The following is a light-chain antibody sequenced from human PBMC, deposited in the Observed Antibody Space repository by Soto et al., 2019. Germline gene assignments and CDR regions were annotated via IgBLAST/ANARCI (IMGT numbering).Light chain of an antibody. CDR2: AAS. V-gene: IGKV1-27*01. CDR1: QGIRNY. Sequence: DIRMTQSPSSLSASVGDRVTITCRASQGIRNYLVWYQQRPGKVPKLLIYAASTLQSGVPSRFSGSGSGTDFTLTISSLQPEDVATYYCQKYNSAPWTFGQGTKVEIK. CDR3: QKYNSAPWT. J-gene: IGKJ1*01.